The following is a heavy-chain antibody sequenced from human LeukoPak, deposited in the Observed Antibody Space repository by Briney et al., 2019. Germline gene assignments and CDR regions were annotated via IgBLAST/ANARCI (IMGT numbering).Heavy chain of an antibody. CDR1: GYTLTGYY. CDR3: AKGGDPYDFWSGYLDY. Sequence: KPGASVKVSCKASGYTLTGYYMHWVRQAPGQGLEWMGWISAYNGNTNYAQKLQGRVTMTTDTSTSTAYMELRSLRSDDTAVYYCAKGGDPYDFWSGYLDYWGQGTLVTVSS. V-gene: IGHV1-18*04. J-gene: IGHJ4*02. D-gene: IGHD3-3*01. CDR2: ISAYNGNT.